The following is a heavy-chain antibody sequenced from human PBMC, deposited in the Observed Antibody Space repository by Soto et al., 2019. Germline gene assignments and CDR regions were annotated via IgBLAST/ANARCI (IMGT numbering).Heavy chain of an antibody. Sequence: QVQLQQWGAGLLKPSETLSLTCAVYGGSFSGYYWSWIRQPPGKGLEWIGEINHGGSTNYNPSLKIRVTISVDTSKNQFSLKLSSVTAADTAVYYCARGVPAAISSYYYYYMDVWGEGTTVTVSS. CDR3: ARGVPAAISSYYYYYMDV. J-gene: IGHJ6*03. D-gene: IGHD2-2*01. CDR2: INHGGST. V-gene: IGHV4-34*01. CDR1: GGSFSGYY.